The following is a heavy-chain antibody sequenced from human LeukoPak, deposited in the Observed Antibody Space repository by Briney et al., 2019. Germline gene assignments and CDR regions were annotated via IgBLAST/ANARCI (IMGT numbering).Heavy chain of an antibody. CDR1: GGSISSYNW. V-gene: IGHV4-4*02. J-gene: IGHJ4*02. Sequence: PSGTLSLTCVVSGGSISSYNWWSWIRQPPGKGLEWIGEIYHSGSTNYNPSLKSRVTISVDTSKNQFSLKLSSVTAADTAVYYCARGFWSGPGYWGQGTLVTVSS. D-gene: IGHD3-3*01. CDR3: ARGFWSGPGY. CDR2: IYHSGST.